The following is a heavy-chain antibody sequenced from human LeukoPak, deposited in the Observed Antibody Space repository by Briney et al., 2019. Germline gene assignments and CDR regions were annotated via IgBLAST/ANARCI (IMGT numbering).Heavy chain of an antibody. CDR2: ISYDGSNK. CDR1: GVTFSSYA. Sequence: GGSLRLSCAASGVTFSSYALHWVRQAPGKGLEWVAVISYDGSNKYYADSVKGRFSISRDNSKNTLYLQMNSLRAEDTAVYYCAREQMAGKVDYWGQGTLVTVSS. V-gene: IGHV3-30-3*01. D-gene: IGHD6-19*01. J-gene: IGHJ4*02. CDR3: AREQMAGKVDY.